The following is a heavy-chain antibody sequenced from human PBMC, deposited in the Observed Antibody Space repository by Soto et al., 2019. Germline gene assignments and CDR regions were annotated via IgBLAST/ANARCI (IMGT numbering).Heavy chain of an antibody. CDR2: ISHDGNFE. J-gene: IGHJ6*01. CDR1: GFTFTNYA. D-gene: IGHD3-16*01. Sequence: VQLVESGGGLVQPGRSLRLSCAASGFTFTNYAMHWVRQAPGTGLEWLAIISHDGNFEYYADSVKGRFTISRDDSKNTIYLQMNSQRGDDSGVDFCARGWAMSAALSFGMDDWGQGTTVSVSS. V-gene: IGHV3-33*08. CDR3: ARGWAMSAALSFGMDD.